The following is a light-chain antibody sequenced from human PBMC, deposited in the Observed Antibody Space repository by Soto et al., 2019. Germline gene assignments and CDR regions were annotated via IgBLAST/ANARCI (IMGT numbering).Light chain of an antibody. CDR1: QGISNY. Sequence: DIQMTQSPSSLSASVGDRVTITCRASQGISNYLAWYQQKPGKVPKLLIYAASTLQSGVPSRFSCSGSGTDFTLTISSMKPEDVATYYCQKYSSGPPWTFGQGTKVEIK. CDR2: AAS. CDR3: QKYSSGPPWT. V-gene: IGKV1-27*01. J-gene: IGKJ1*01.